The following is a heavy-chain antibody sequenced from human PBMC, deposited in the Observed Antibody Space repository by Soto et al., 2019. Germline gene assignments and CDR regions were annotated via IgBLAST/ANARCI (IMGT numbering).Heavy chain of an antibody. D-gene: IGHD5-18*01. J-gene: IGHJ3*02. Sequence: EVQLLESGGGLVQPGGSLRLSCAASGFTFSSYAMSWVRQAPGKGLEWVSAISGSGGSTYYADSVKGRFTISRDNSKNTMYLQMNSLRAEDTAVYYCAKEGDTAMVSRPDAFDIWGQGTMVTVSS. V-gene: IGHV3-23*01. CDR2: ISGSGGST. CDR1: GFTFSSYA. CDR3: AKEGDTAMVSRPDAFDI.